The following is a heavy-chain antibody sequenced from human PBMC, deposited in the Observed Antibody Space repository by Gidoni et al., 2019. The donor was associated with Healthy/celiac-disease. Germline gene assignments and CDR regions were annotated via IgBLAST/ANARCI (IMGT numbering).Heavy chain of an antibody. Sequence: QLQLQESGPGLVKPSETLSLTCTVSGGSISSSSYYWGWIRQPPGQGLEWIGSIYYSGSTYYNPSLKSRVTISVDTSKNQFSLKLSSVTAADTAVYYCARRCSSTSCYADAFDIWGQGTMVTVSS. CDR1: GGSISSSSYY. CDR3: ARRCSSTSCYADAFDI. J-gene: IGHJ3*02. CDR2: IYYSGST. V-gene: IGHV4-39*01. D-gene: IGHD2-2*01.